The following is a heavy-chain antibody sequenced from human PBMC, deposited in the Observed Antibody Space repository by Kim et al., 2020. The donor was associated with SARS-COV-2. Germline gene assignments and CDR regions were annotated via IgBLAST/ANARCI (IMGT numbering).Heavy chain of an antibody. CDR3: ARPGSGSPPYGLDV. Sequence: GESLKISCKGSGYIFPSYWIAWVRQMPGKGLEWMGSIYPGDADTIYSPSFQGQVTMSVDKSISTAYLQWSSLKASDTAMYFCARPGSGSPPYGLDVWGQGTTVTVSS. D-gene: IGHD3-10*01. V-gene: IGHV5-51*01. CDR1: GYIFPSYW. CDR2: IYPGDADT. J-gene: IGHJ6*02.